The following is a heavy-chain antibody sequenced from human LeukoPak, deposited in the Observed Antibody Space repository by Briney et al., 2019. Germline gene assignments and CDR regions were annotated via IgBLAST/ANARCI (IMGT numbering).Heavy chain of an antibody. J-gene: IGHJ6*03. CDR2: IYHSGST. CDR3: ARGSERPQYYYYYYMDV. D-gene: IGHD3-10*01. Sequence: GSLRLSCAASGFTFSSYAMSWVRQAPGKGLEWIGEIYHSGSTNYNPSLKSRVTISVDKSKNQFSLKLSSVTAADTAVYYCARGSERPQYYYYYYMDVWGKGTTVTVSS. CDR1: GFTFSSYAM. V-gene: IGHV4-4*02.